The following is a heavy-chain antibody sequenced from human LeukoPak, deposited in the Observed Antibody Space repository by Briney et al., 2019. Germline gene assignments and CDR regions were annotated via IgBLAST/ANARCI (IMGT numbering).Heavy chain of an antibody. CDR3: ARRVDYYYYMDV. D-gene: IGHD3-3*01. V-gene: IGHV1-69*02. CDR1: GGTFSSYT. CDR2: IIPILGIA. J-gene: IGHJ6*03. Sequence: ASVKVSCKASGGTFSSYTISWVRQAPGQGLEWMGRIIPILGIANYAQKFQGRVTITADKSTSTAYMELSSLRSEDTVVYYCARRVDYYYYMDVWGKGTTVTVSS.